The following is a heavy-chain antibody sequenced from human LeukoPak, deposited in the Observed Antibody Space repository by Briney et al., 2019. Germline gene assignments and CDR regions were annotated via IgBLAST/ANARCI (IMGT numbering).Heavy chain of an antibody. J-gene: IGHJ4*02. V-gene: IGHV4-4*02. CDR2: ISLTGET. Sequence: PSETLSLTCGVSGGSISSTNWWSWVRQPPGQGLERIGEISLTGETNYNPSLNGRVTMSLDKSRNQLSLKLTSVTAADTAIYYCSRESGAFCPFGYWGQGTLVIVPP. D-gene: IGHD1-26*01. CDR3: SRESGAFCPFGY. CDR1: GGSISSTNW.